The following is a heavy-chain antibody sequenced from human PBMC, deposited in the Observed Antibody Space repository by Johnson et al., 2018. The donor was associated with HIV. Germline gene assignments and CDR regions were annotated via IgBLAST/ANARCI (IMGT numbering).Heavy chain of an antibody. CDR3: TTDRYAFDI. J-gene: IGHJ3*02. CDR1: GFSFSDYY. V-gene: IGHV3-30*03. Sequence: VQLVESGGGLVKPGGSLRLSCAASGFSFSDYYMTWIRQAPGKGLEWVAVISYDGSNKYYADSVKGRFTISRDNSKNTLYLQMNSLKTEDTAVYYCTTDRYAFDIWGQGTLVTVSS. CDR2: ISYDGSNK. D-gene: IGHD1-1*01.